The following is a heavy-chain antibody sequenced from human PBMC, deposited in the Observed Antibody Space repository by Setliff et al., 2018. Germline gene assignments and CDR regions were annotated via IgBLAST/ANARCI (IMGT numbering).Heavy chain of an antibody. CDR2: IFTSGST. Sequence: SETLSLTCRVSGGSVSTFYWTWIRQPPGKGLEWIGYIFTSGSTQYNPSLKSRATISRDTSSNQFSLKLSSVTAADTAVYYCARAPPSSGWTPRGYYYYYMDVWGKGTTVTVSS. V-gene: IGHV4-59*02. CDR3: ARAPPSSGWTPRGYYYYYMDV. D-gene: IGHD6-19*01. CDR1: GGSVSTFY. J-gene: IGHJ6*03.